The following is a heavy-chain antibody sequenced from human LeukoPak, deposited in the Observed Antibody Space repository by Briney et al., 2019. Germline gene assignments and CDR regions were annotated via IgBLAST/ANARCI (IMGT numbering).Heavy chain of an antibody. CDR3: ARDYGDYTKGWNLRDF. D-gene: IGHD4-17*01. CDR1: GFTIGNYP. V-gene: IGHV3-23*01. CDR2: ISGSGVTT. Sequence: GGSLTLSSAASGFTIGNYPMSWVRHAQGKGLEWISSISGSGVTTYYAYSVKGRFTISRDNSKNIMNLQINSLRAEDTVVYYCARDYGDYTKGWNLRDFWGQGTLVTVSS. J-gene: IGHJ4*02.